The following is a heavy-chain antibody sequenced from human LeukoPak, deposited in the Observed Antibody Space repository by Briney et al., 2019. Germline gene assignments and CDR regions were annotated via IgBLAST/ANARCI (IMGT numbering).Heavy chain of an antibody. CDR2: IYHSGST. Sequence: SETLSLTCTVSGYSISSGYYWGWIRQPPGKGLEWIGSIYHSGSTYYNPSLKSRVTISVDTSKNQFSLKLSSVTAADTAVYYCARVGYGDGEYYFDYWGQGTLVTVSS. V-gene: IGHV4-38-2*02. CDR1: GYSISSGYY. CDR3: ARVGYGDGEYYFDY. D-gene: IGHD4-17*01. J-gene: IGHJ4*02.